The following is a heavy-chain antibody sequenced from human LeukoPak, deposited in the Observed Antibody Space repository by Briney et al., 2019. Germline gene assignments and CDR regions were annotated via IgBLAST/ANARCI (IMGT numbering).Heavy chain of an antibody. V-gene: IGHV3-48*03. J-gene: IGHJ6*04. D-gene: IGHD3-10*02. CDR2: ISSSGSTI. CDR1: GFTFSSYE. Sequence: GGSLRLSCAASGFTFSSYEMNWVRQAPGKGLEWVSYISSSGSTIYYADSVKGRFTISRDNAKSSLYLQMNSLRAEDTAVYYCAELGITMFGGVWGKGTTVTISS. CDR3: AELGITMFGGV.